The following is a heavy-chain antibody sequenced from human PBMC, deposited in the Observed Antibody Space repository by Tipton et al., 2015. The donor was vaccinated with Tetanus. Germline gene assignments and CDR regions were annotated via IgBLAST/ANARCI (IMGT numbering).Heavy chain of an antibody. D-gene: IGHD3-9*01. Sequence: TLSLTCTVSGGFSSGDYYWSWIRQHPGKGLEWIAYINYSGSTNYNPSLKSRVTISVDTSKNQFSLNLSSVTAADTAVYYCARSGYYSRAYYHYRMDVWGQGTTVSVSS. J-gene: IGHJ6*02. V-gene: IGHV4-61*08. CDR2: INYSGST. CDR1: GGFSSGDYY. CDR3: ARSGYYSRAYYHYRMDV.